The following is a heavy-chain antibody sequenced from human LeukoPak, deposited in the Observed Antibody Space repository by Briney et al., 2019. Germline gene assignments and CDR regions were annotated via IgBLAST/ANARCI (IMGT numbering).Heavy chain of an antibody. CDR1: GYTLTSYY. J-gene: IGHJ4*02. CDR3: ARDRSPTYYDSSGYYY. D-gene: IGHD3-22*01. CDR2: INPSGGST. V-gene: IGHV1-46*01. Sequence: ASVKVSCKASGYTLTSYYMHWVRQAPGQGLEWMGIINPSGGSTSYAQKFQGRVTMTRDTSTSTVYMELSSLRSEDTAVYYCARDRSPTYYDSSGYYYWGQGTLVTVSS.